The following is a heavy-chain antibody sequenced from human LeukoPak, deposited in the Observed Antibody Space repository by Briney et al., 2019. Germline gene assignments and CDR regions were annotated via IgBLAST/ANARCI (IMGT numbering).Heavy chain of an antibody. CDR3: ARTPSPHSGWYPPNWFDP. Sequence: SQTLSLTCAISGDSVSSNSAAWNWIRQSPSRGLEWLGRTYYRSKWYNDYAVSVKSRITINPDTSKNQFSLQLNSVTPEDTAVYYCARTPSPHSGWYPPNWFDPWGQGTLVTVSS. D-gene: IGHD6-19*01. V-gene: IGHV6-1*01. J-gene: IGHJ5*02. CDR1: GDSVSSNSAA. CDR2: TYYRSKWYN.